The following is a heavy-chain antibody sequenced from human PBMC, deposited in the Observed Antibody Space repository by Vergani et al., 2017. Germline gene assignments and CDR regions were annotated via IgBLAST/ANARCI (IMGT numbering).Heavy chain of an antibody. CDR3: ASEPNPDLYNWFDP. CDR2: IKQDGSEK. CDR1: GFTFSSYW. Sequence: EVQLVESGGGLVQPGGSLRLSCAASGFTFSSYWMSWVRQAPGKGLEWVANIKQDGSEKYYVDSVKGRFTISRDNAKNSLYLQMNSLRAEDTAVYYCASEPNPDLYNWFDPWGQGTLVTVSS. V-gene: IGHV3-7*03. J-gene: IGHJ5*02.